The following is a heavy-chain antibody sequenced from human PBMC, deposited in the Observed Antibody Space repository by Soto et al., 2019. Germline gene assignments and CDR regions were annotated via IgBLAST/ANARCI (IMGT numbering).Heavy chain of an antibody. CDR3: ARDKAAADWFDP. V-gene: IGHV3-21*01. CDR1: GFTFSSYS. J-gene: IGHJ5*02. Sequence: PGGSLRLSCAASGFTFSSYSMNWVRQAPGKGLEWVSSISSSSSYIYYADSVKGRFTISRDNAKNSLYLQMNSLRAEDTAVYYCARDKAAADWFDPWGQGTLVTSPQ. CDR2: ISSSSSYI. D-gene: IGHD6-13*01.